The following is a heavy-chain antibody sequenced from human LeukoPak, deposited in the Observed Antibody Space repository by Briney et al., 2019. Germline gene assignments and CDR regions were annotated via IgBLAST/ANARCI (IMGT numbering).Heavy chain of an antibody. CDR3: ARVYQSAEYYFDY. J-gene: IGHJ4*02. V-gene: IGHV4-59*01. Sequence: SETLSLTCTVSRGSISSYYWSWIRQPPGKGLEWIGYIYYTGSTEYHPSLKSRVTISLDTSKNQFSLKLTSVTAADTAVYYCARVYQSAEYYFDYWGQGNLVSVSS. CDR2: IYYTGST. CDR1: RGSISSYY. D-gene: IGHD2-2*01.